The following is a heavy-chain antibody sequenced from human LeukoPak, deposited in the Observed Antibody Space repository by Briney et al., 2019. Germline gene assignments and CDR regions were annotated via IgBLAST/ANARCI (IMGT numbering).Heavy chain of an antibody. D-gene: IGHD5-18*01. CDR3: ARGPGYNYGYRVDN. CDR2: INPNSGGT. J-gene: IGHJ4*02. V-gene: IGHV1-2*02. CDR1: GYTFTGYY. Sequence: ASVKVSCKASGYTFTGYYMHWVRQAPGQGLEWMGWINPNSGGTNYAQKFQGRVTMTRDTSVSTAYMELSSLRSDDTAVYYCARGPGYNYGYRVDNWGQGTLVTVSS.